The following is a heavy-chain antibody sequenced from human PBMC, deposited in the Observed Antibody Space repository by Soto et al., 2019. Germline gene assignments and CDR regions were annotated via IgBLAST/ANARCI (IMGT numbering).Heavy chain of an antibody. Sequence: ASVKVSCKXSGYTFTGYYMHWVRQAPGQGLEWMGWINPNSGGTNYAQKFQGWVTMTRDTSISTAYMELSRLRSDDTAVYYCARGGQLWLRGYYYYGMDVWGQGTTVTVSS. D-gene: IGHD5-18*01. CDR3: ARGGQLWLRGYYYYGMDV. V-gene: IGHV1-2*04. CDR2: INPNSGGT. J-gene: IGHJ6*02. CDR1: GYTFTGYY.